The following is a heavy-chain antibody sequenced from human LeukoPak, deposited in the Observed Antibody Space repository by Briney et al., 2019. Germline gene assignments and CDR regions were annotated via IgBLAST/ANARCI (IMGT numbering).Heavy chain of an antibody. CDR2: INHSGST. CDR1: GGPFSGYY. Sequence: SETLSLTCAVYGGPFSGYYWSWIRQPPGKGLEWIGEINHSGSTNYNPSLKSRVTISVDTSKNQFSLKLSSVTAADTAVYYCARGSVTTGVAGDYWGQGTLVTVSS. V-gene: IGHV4-34*01. D-gene: IGHD4-17*01. J-gene: IGHJ4*02. CDR3: ARGSVTTGVAGDY.